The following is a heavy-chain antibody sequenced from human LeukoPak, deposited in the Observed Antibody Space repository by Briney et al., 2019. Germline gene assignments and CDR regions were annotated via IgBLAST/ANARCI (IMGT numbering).Heavy chain of an antibody. CDR2: IIPIFGTA. CDR1: GRTFSRYA. CDR3: ATPRNYDILARFFYFDY. Sequence: VRVSCKASGRTFSRYAIIWVRQAPGQGLEWMGRIIPIFGTANDAQKFQGRVTITTDESTSTAYMELSSLRSEDTAVYYCATPRNYDILARFFYFDYWGQGTLVTVSS. V-gene: IGHV1-69*05. D-gene: IGHD3-9*01. J-gene: IGHJ4*02.